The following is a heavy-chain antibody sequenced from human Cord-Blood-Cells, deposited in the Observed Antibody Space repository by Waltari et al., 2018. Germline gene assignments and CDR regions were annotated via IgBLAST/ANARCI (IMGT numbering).Heavy chain of an antibody. CDR2: INHSGST. J-gene: IGHJ4*02. Sequence: QVQLQQWGAGLLKPSETLSLPCAVYGGSFSGYYWSSVRQPPGKGLEWSGEINHSGSTNYNPSLKSRVTISVDTSKNQFSLKLSSVTAADTAVYYCARVPASTVVTDYWGQGTLVTVSS. D-gene: IGHD4-17*01. CDR1: GGSFSGYY. V-gene: IGHV4-34*01. CDR3: ARVPASTVVTDY.